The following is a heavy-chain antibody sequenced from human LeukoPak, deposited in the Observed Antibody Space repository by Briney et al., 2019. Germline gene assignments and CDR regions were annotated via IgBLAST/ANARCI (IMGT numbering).Heavy chain of an antibody. D-gene: IGHD4-17*01. Sequence: GGSLRLSCAASGCTVSSNYINWVRQAPGKGLEWVSLIYGSTSADYADSVKGRFTISIDTSMNPVSLQMNSLTAEDTAVYYCARLNFGDDYWGQGTLVTVSS. CDR3: ARLNFGDDY. CDR1: GCTVSSNY. V-gene: IGHV3-66*01. CDR2: IYGSTSA. J-gene: IGHJ4*02.